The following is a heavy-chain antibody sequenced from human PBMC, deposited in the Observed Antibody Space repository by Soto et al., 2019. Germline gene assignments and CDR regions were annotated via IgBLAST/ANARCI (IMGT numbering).Heavy chain of an antibody. V-gene: IGHV4-59*08. J-gene: IGHJ4*02. CDR2: IYYSGST. CDR1: GGSISSYY. Sequence: QVQLQESGPGLVKPSETLSLTCTVSGGSISSYYWSWIRQPPGKGLEWIGYIYYSGSTNYNPSLKSRVTISVDTDKNQFSLKLSSVTAADTAVYSCARCYGDYVLDYWGQGTLVTVSS. CDR3: ARCYGDYVLDY. D-gene: IGHD4-17*01.